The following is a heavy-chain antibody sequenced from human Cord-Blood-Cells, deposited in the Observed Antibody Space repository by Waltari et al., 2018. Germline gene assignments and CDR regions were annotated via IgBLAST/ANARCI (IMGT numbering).Heavy chain of an antibody. D-gene: IGHD6-6*01. CDR1: GGSISSSSYY. Sequence: QLQLQESGPGLVKPSETLSLTCTVSGGSISSSSYYWGCIRQPPGKGLEWIGSIYYSGSTYYNPSLKSRVTISVDTSKNQFSLKLSSVTAADTAVYYCASEYSSSSNWFDPWGQGTLVTVSS. V-gene: IGHV4-39*01. CDR3: ASEYSSSSNWFDP. J-gene: IGHJ5*02. CDR2: IYYSGST.